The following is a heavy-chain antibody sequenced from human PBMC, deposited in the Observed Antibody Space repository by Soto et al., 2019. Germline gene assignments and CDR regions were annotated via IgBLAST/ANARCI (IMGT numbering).Heavy chain of an antibody. CDR1: GGSFSGYY. CDR3: ARSPIVAAYYFDY. CDR2: INHSGST. V-gene: IGHV4-34*01. D-gene: IGHD6-13*01. J-gene: IGHJ4*02. Sequence: SETLSLTCGVNGGSFSGYYWSWIRQPPGKGLEWIGEINHSGSTNYNPSLKSRVTMSVDTSKNQFSLKLSSVTAADTAVYYCARSPIVAAYYFDYWGQGTLVTVSS.